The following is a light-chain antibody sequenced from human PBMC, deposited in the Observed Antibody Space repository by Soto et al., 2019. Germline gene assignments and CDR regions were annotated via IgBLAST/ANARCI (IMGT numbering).Light chain of an antibody. CDR3: SSYAGSKNFV. CDR2: EVS. Sequence: QSALTQPPSASGSPGQSVTISCTGTSSDVGGYNFVSWHQQHPGKAPKLMIYEVSKRPSGVPDRFSGSKSGNAASLTVSGLQAEDEADYYCSSYAGSKNFVFGGGTKVTVL. V-gene: IGLV2-8*01. CDR1: SSDVGGYNF. J-gene: IGLJ2*01.